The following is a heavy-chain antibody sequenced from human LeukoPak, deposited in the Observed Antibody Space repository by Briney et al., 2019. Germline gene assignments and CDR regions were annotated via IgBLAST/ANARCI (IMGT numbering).Heavy chain of an antibody. CDR2: IYYSGST. CDR1: GGSIGSGGYY. V-gene: IGHV4-31*03. D-gene: IGHD3-3*02. CDR3: ARISPAGINAFDI. Sequence: SETLSLTCTVSGGSIGSGGYYWSWIRQHPGKGLEWIGYIYYSGSTYYNPSLKSRVTISVDTSKNQFSLKLSSVTAADTAVYYCARISPAGINAFDIWGQGTMVTVSS. J-gene: IGHJ3*02.